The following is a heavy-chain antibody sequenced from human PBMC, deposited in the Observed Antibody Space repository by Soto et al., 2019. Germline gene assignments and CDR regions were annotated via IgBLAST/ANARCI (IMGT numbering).Heavy chain of an antibody. D-gene: IGHD3-10*01. V-gene: IGHV4-30-2*01. CDR3: ARAPRGNYGYPSYFDY. Sequence: PSETLSLTCAVSGGSISSGGYSWTWIRQPPGKGLEWIGYIYHSASTYYNPSLKSRVTISVDTSKNQFSLKMSSVTAADTAVYYCARAPRGNYGYPSYFDYWGQGTLVTVSS. CDR1: GGSISSGGYS. J-gene: IGHJ4*02. CDR2: IYHSAST.